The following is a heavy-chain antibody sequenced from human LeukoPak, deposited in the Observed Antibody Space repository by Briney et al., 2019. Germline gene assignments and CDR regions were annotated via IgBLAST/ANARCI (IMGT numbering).Heavy chain of an antibody. CDR2: ISSNGGGT. D-gene: IGHD2-15*01. CDR1: GFTFSGYG. V-gene: IGHV3-64*01. J-gene: IGHJ4*02. Sequence: PGRSLRLSCAASGFTFSGYGMHWVRQAPGKGLEYVSAISSNGGGTYYANSVKGRFTISRDNSKNTLYLQMGSLRAEDMAVYYCARVRCSGGNCYTSEYYFDYWGQGTLVTVSS. CDR3: ARVRCSGGNCYTSEYYFDY.